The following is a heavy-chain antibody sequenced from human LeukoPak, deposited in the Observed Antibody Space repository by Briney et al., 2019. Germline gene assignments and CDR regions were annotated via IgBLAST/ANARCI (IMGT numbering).Heavy chain of an antibody. V-gene: IGHV4-39*07. CDR2: IYYSGST. CDR1: GGSISSSSYY. Sequence: SETLSLTCTVSGGSISSSSYYWSWIRQPPGKGLEWIGSIYYSGSTYYNPSLKSRVTISVDTSKNQFSLKLSSVTAADTAVYYCARDVTGGFDPWGQGTLVTVSS. D-gene: IGHD3-16*01. J-gene: IGHJ5*02. CDR3: ARDVTGGFDP.